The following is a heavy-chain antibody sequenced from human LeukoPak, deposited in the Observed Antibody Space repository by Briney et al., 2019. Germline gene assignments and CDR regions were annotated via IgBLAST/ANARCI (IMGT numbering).Heavy chain of an antibody. Sequence: PGGSLRLSCAASGFTVSSNYMSWVRQAPGKGLEWVSVIYSGGDTYYADSVKGRFTISRDNSKNTRYLQMNTLRAEDTAVYYCARASGYSGYDPFDYWGQGTLVTVSS. CDR1: GFTVSSNY. V-gene: IGHV3-53*01. CDR3: ARASGYSGYDPFDY. J-gene: IGHJ4*02. D-gene: IGHD5-12*01. CDR2: IYSGGDT.